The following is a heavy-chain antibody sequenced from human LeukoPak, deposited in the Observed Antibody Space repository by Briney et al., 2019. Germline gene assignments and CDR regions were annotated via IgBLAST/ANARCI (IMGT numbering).Heavy chain of an antibody. Sequence: SETLSLTCTVSGGSISSSSYYWGWIRQPPGKGLEWIGSIYYSGSTYYNPSLKSRVTISVDTSKNQFSLKLSSVTAADTAVYYCARRRTRDYYDSSGYYPSFDYWGQGTLVTVPS. CDR2: IYYSGST. CDR1: GGSISSSSYY. V-gene: IGHV4-39*01. D-gene: IGHD3-22*01. CDR3: ARRRTRDYYDSSGYYPSFDY. J-gene: IGHJ4*02.